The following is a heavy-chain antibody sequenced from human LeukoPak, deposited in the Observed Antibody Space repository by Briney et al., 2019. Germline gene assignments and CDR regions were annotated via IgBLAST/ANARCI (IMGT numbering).Heavy chain of an antibody. CDR3: ARDRYCSGGSCYSYYYYYYGMDV. CDR1: GFTFSSYA. Sequence: GGSLRLSCAASGFTFSSYAMHWVRQAPGKGLELVAVISYDGSNKYYADSVEGRFTISRDNSKNTLYLQMNSLRAEDTAVYYCARDRYCSGGSCYSYYYYYYGMDVWGQGTTVTVSS. CDR2: ISYDGSNK. J-gene: IGHJ6*02. V-gene: IGHV3-30-3*01. D-gene: IGHD2-15*01.